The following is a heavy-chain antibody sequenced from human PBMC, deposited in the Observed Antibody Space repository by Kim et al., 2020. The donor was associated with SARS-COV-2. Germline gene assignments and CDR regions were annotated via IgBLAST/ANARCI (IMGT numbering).Heavy chain of an antibody. CDR2: ISYDGSNK. J-gene: IGHJ4*02. CDR3: ARDADPLNYSGSGPLAY. D-gene: IGHD3-10*01. Sequence: GGSLRLSCAASGFTFNSYVMHWVRQAPGKGLEWVAVISYDGSNKYYADSVKGRFTISRDNSKNTLYLQMNSLRGEDTAVYYCARDADPLNYSGSGPLAYWGQGTLVTVSS. V-gene: IGHV3-30-3*01. CDR1: GFTFNSYV.